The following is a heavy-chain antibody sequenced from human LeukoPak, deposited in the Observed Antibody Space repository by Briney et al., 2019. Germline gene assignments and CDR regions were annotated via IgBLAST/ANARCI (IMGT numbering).Heavy chain of an antibody. CDR3: ARDEYSSSWYGNFDY. Sequence: GGSLRLSCAASGFTFSSYSMNWVRQAPGKGLEWVSSISSSSSYINYADSVKGRFTISRDNAKNSLYLQMNSLRAEDTAVYYCARDEYSSSWYGNFDYWGQGTLVIVSS. D-gene: IGHD6-13*01. J-gene: IGHJ4*02. CDR1: GFTFSSYS. V-gene: IGHV3-21*01. CDR2: ISSSSSYI.